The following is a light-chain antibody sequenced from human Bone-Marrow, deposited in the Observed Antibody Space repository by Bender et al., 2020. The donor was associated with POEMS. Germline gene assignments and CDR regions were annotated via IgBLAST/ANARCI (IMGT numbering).Light chain of an antibody. J-gene: IGLJ2*01. CDR2: DAT. CDR3: SSYTSMSTHVV. V-gene: IGLV2-14*03. Sequence: QSALAQPASVSGSPGQSITISCTGSSSDIGVYSFVSWYQQYTDKAPKLLIYDATDRPSGISDRFSGSKSGNTASLTISGLQAEDEADYYCSSYTSMSTHVVFGGGTKLTVL. CDR1: SSDIGVYSF.